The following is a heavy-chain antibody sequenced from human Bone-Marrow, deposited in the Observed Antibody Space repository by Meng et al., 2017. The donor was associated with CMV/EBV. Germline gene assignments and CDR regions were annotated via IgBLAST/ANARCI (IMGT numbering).Heavy chain of an antibody. CDR3: ARQKVPGYCSSTSCHGYYYYGMDV. J-gene: IGHJ6*02. Sequence: GGSLRLSCAASGFTFSNAWLNWVRQAPGKGLEWVSSISSSSSYIYYADSVKGRFTISRDNAKNSLYLQMNSLRAEDTAVYYCARQKVPGYCSSTSCHGYYYYGMDVWGQGTTVTVSS. D-gene: IGHD2-2*01. CDR1: GFTFSNAW. V-gene: IGHV3-21*01. CDR2: ISSSSSYI.